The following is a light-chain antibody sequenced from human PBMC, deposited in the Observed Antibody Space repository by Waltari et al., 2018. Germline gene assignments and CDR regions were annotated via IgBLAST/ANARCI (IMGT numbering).Light chain of an antibody. J-gene: IGKJ1*01. CDR3: MQALQPPWT. V-gene: IGKV2-28*01. CDR1: QSLLQSNGYNY. CDR2: LGS. Sequence: DIVVTQSPLSLPVTPGEPASISCRSTQSLLQSNGYNYLDWYLQKPGQAPQLMMYLGSNRDSGVPDRFSGSGSGTNFTKISRVEAEDVGVYYCMQALQPPWTFGQGTKVEI.